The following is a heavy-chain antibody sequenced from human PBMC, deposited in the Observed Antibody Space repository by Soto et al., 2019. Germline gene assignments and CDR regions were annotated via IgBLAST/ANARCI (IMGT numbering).Heavy chain of an antibody. CDR2: IYHSGST. Sequence: SETLSLTCAVSGGSISSGGYSWSWIRQPPGKGLEWIGYIYHSGSTYYNPSLKSRVTISVDRSKNQFSLKLSSVTAADTAVYYCARVRVYDSSGYYSSNFDYWGQGTLVTVSS. CDR3: ARVRVYDSSGYYSSNFDY. D-gene: IGHD3-22*01. V-gene: IGHV4-30-2*01. CDR1: GGSISSGGYS. J-gene: IGHJ4*02.